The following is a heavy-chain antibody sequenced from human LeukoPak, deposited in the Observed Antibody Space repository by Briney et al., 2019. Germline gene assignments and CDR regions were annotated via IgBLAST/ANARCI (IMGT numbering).Heavy chain of an antibody. CDR2: INHSGST. D-gene: IGHD6-13*01. CDR3: AREGYSSSWYELYFQH. V-gene: IGHV4-34*01. Sequence: PSETLSLTCAVYGGSFSGYYWSWIRQPPGKGLEWIGEINHSGSTNYNPSLKSRVTISVDTSKNQFSLKLSSVTAADTAVYYCAREGYSSSWYELYFQHWGQGTLVTVSS. J-gene: IGHJ1*01. CDR1: GGSFSGYY.